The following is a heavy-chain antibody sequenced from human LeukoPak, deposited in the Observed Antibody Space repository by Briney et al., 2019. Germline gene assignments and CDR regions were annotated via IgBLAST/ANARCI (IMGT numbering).Heavy chain of an antibody. Sequence: ASVKVSCKASGYTFTGYYMHWVRQAPGQGLEWMGWINPNSGGTNYAQKFQGRVTMTRDTSISTAYMELSRLRSDDTAVYYCARAGASGDCTNGVCFPKFYYYYYMDVWGKGTTVTVSS. J-gene: IGHJ6*03. CDR2: INPNSGGT. V-gene: IGHV1-2*02. CDR3: ARAGASGDCTNGVCFPKFYYYYYMDV. D-gene: IGHD2-8*01. CDR1: GYTFTGYY.